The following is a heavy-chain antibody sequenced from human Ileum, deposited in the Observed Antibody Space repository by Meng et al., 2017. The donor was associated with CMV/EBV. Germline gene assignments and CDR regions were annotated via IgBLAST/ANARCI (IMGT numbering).Heavy chain of an antibody. J-gene: IGHJ5*02. V-gene: IGHV3-74*01. Sequence: GESLKISCAASGFTFSSYWMHWVRQAPGKGLGWVSRINSDGSSTSYADSVKGRFTISRDNAKNTLYLQMNSLRAEDTAVYYCARDLKPRYCSSTSCSPYNWFDPWGQGTLVTVSS. D-gene: IGHD2-2*01. CDR3: ARDLKPRYCSSTSCSPYNWFDP. CDR1: GFTFSSYW. CDR2: INSDGSST.